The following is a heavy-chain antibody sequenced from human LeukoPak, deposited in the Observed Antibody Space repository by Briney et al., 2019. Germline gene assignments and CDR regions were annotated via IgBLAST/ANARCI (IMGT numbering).Heavy chain of an antibody. J-gene: IGHJ4*02. D-gene: IGHD3-10*01. CDR1: GYTFTTYG. CDR3: ARDYGSGDTRFDY. CDR2: VSAYNGNT. Sequence: ASVKVSCKASGYTFTTYGISWVRQAPGQGLEWMGWVSAYNGNTNYPQKLQGRVTMTTDTSTSTAYMELRSLRSGDTAVYYCARDYGSGDTRFDYWGQGTLVTVSS. V-gene: IGHV1-18*01.